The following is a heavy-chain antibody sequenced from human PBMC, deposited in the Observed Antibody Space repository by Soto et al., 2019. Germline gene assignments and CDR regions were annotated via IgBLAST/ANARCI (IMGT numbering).Heavy chain of an antibody. CDR1: GYSFTSYW. V-gene: IGHV5-51*01. J-gene: IGHJ3*02. CDR3: ARLKSGEQWLVPAFDI. D-gene: IGHD6-19*01. Sequence: GESLKISCKGSGYSFTSYWIGWVRQMPGKGLEWMGIIYPGDSDTRYSPSFQGQVTISADKSISTAYLQWSSLKASDTAMYYCARLKSGEQWLVPAFDIWGQGTMVTVSS. CDR2: IYPGDSDT.